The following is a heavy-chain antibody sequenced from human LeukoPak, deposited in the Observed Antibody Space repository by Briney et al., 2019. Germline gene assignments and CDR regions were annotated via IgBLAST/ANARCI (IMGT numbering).Heavy chain of an antibody. D-gene: IGHD3-22*01. V-gene: IGHV4-34*01. J-gene: IGHJ4*02. Sequence: SETLSLTCAVYGGSFSGYYWSWIRQPPGKGLEWIGEINHSGSTNYNPSLKSRVTISVDTSKNQFSLKLSSGTAADTAVYYCARRSFYYDSSGYYGAWGQGTLVTVSS. CDR1: GGSFSGYY. CDR3: ARRSFYYDSSGYYGA. CDR2: INHSGST.